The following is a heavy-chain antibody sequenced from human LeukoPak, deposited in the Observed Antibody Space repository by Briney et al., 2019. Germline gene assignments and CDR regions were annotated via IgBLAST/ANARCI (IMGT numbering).Heavy chain of an antibody. CDR1: GFTFSNAW. CDR2: IKSKTDGGTT. Sequence: SGGSLRLSCAAAGFTFSNAWLSWVRQAPGKGLEWLGRIKSKTDGGTTDYAAAVKGRFTISRDDSKYTLDRQMNSLRTEDTAVYYCTTALRGIIYWGQGTLVTVSS. D-gene: IGHD3-10*01. J-gene: IGHJ4*02. V-gene: IGHV3-15*01. CDR3: TTALRGIIY.